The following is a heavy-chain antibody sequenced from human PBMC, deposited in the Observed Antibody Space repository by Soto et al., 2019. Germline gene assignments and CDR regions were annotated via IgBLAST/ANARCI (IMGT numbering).Heavy chain of an antibody. J-gene: IGHJ6*02. V-gene: IGHV4-61*01. CDR1: GGSVSSGSYY. Sequence: LEILSLTCTVSGGSVSSGSYYWSWIRQPPGKGLEWIGYIYYSGSTNYNPSLKSRVTISVDTSKNQFSLKLSSVTAADTAVYYCARAVEYNWKPTYGMDVWGQGTTVTVSS. CDR2: IYYSGST. CDR3: ARAVEYNWKPTYGMDV. D-gene: IGHD1-20*01.